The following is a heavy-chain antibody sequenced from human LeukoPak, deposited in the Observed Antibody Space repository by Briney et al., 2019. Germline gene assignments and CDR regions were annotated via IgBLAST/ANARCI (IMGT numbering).Heavy chain of an antibody. V-gene: IGHV3-30*18. CDR1: GFTFSSYG. CDR3: AKGPTDGDYEDY. J-gene: IGHJ4*02. Sequence: GGSLRLSCAASGFTFSSYGMHWVRQAPGKGLEWVAVISYDGSNKYYADSVKGRFTISRDNSKNTLYLQMNSLRAEDTAVYYCAKGPTDGDYEDYWGQGTLVTVSS. D-gene: IGHD4-17*01. CDR2: ISYDGSNK.